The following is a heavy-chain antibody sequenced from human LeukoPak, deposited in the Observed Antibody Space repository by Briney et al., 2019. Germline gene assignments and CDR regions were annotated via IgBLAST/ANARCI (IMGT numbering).Heavy chain of an antibody. CDR3: ARGWWFDY. CDR1: GFTFSSYW. Sequence: GGSLRLSCAAPGFTFSSYWMEWVRQAPGKGLVWVSRIKSDGSSTSYADSVKGRFTISRDNDKNTLYLQMNSLRAEDTAVYYCARGWWFDYWGQETLVTVSS. CDR2: IKSDGSST. D-gene: IGHD2-15*01. J-gene: IGHJ4*02. V-gene: IGHV3-74*01.